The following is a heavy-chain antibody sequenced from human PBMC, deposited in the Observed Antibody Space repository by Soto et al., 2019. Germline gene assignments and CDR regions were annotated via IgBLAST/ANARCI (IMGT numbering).Heavy chain of an antibody. V-gene: IGHV3-48*02. D-gene: IGHD6-19*01. CDR3: ARAFTIAVAGTWWFDP. Sequence: GGSLRLSCAASGFTFISYSMNWGRQAPGKGLEWVSYISSSSSTIYYADSVKGRFTISRDNAKNSLYLQMNSLRDEDTAVYYCARAFTIAVAGTWWFDPWGQGTLVTVSS. CDR2: ISSSSSTI. CDR1: GFTFISYS. J-gene: IGHJ5*02.